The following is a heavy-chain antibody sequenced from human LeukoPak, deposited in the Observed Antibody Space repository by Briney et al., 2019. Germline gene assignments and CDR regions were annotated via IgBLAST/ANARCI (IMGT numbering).Heavy chain of an antibody. V-gene: IGHV3-74*01. CDR1: GFTFSSYW. D-gene: IGHD6-19*01. CDR2: INSDGSST. J-gene: IGHJ4*02. CDR3: ARGPAEWLGFDY. Sequence: GGSLRLCCTASGFTFSSYWMHWVRQAPGKGLVWVSRINSDGSSTSYADSVKGRFTISRDNAKNTLYLQMNSLRAEDTAVYYCARGPAEWLGFDYWGQGTLVTVSS.